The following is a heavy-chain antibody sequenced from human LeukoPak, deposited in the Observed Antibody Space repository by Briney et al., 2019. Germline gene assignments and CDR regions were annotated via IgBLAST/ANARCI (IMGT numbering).Heavy chain of an antibody. CDR3: ARGPSGYHNT. V-gene: IGHV3-23*01. CDR1: GFTFSSYG. Sequence: GGSLRLSCAASGFTFSSYGMSWVRQAPGKGLEWVSAISGSGGSTYYADSVKGRFTVSRDNSKNTLYLQMNSLRAEDTAVYYCARGPSGYHNTGGQGTLVTVSS. J-gene: IGHJ4*02. D-gene: IGHD5-12*01. CDR2: ISGSGGST.